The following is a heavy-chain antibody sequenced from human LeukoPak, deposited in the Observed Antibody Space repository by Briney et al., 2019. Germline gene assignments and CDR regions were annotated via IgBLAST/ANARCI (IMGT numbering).Heavy chain of an antibody. Sequence: PGGSLRLSCAASGFTYSHYDMHWVRQAPGKGLEWVAVIWSDGTEKYYGDAVKGRFTISRDNSINTLYLQMNSLTGEDTAVYYCAKDAERGFDYSNSLQYWGQGTLVTVSS. CDR1: GFTYSHYD. CDR3: AKDAERGFDYSNSLQY. D-gene: IGHD4-11*01. V-gene: IGHV3-33*06. CDR2: IWSDGTEK. J-gene: IGHJ4*02.